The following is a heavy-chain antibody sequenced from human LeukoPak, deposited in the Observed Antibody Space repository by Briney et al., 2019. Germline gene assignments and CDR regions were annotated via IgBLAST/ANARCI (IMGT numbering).Heavy chain of an antibody. J-gene: IGHJ3*02. Sequence: KPGGSLRLSCAASGFTFSDYSMNWVRQAPGKGLEWVSSISSHSNYIYYADSVKGRFTISRDNAKNSLYLQMNSLRAEDMALYYCAKGIGEQLRAGRDAFDIWGQGTMVTVSS. V-gene: IGHV3-21*04. CDR1: GFTFSDYS. CDR2: ISSHSNYI. CDR3: AKGIGEQLRAGRDAFDI. D-gene: IGHD3-10*01.